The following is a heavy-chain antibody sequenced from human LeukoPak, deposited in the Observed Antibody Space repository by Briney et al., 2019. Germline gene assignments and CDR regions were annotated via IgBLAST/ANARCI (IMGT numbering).Heavy chain of an antibody. D-gene: IGHD7-27*01. Sequence: SETLSLTCTVSGGSISSYYWSWIRQPPGKGLEWIGYIYYSGSTNYNPSLKSRVTISVETSKHKFSLKLSSVTAADTAVYYCARDRLGIDYWGQGTLVTVSS. CDR1: GGSISSYY. V-gene: IGHV4-59*13. CDR3: ARDRLGIDY. CDR2: IYYSGST. J-gene: IGHJ4*02.